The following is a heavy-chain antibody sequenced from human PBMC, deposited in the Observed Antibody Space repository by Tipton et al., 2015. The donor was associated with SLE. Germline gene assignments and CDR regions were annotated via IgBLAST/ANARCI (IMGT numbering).Heavy chain of an antibody. V-gene: IGHV4-61*02. D-gene: IGHD6-13*01. Sequence: TLSLTCTVSGGSISSGSYYWSWIRQPAGKGLEWIGRIYASGSTNYNPSLKSRVTISVDTSKNQFSLKLSSVTAADTAVYYCARHEAAAAVDYWGQGTLVTVSS. CDR1: GGSISSGSYY. J-gene: IGHJ4*02. CDR3: ARHEAAAAVDY. CDR2: IYASGST.